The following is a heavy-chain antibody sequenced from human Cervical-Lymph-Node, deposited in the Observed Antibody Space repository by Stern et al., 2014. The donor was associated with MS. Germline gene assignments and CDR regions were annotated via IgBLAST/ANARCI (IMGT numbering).Heavy chain of an antibody. CDR1: GGSISSTGYY. CDR3: ARSDRLWGSFDY. Sequence: QVQVQESGPGLVKPSQTLSLTCTVSGGSISSTGYYWSWIRQHPGKGLEWIGYIHYSGSTYYNPSLKSRGTISVDTSKNQFSLNLSSVTAADTALYYCARSDRLWGSFDYWGQGRLVTVSS. CDR2: IHYSGST. D-gene: IGHD3-16*01. V-gene: IGHV4-31*03. J-gene: IGHJ4*02.